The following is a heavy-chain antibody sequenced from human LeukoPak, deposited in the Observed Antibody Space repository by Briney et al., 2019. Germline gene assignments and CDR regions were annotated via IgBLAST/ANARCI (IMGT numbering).Heavy chain of an antibody. V-gene: IGHV4-34*01. CDR3: ARVGYYDSSGYSDY. CDR1: GGSFSGYY. CDR2: INHSGST. J-gene: IGHJ4*02. D-gene: IGHD3-22*01. Sequence: PSETLSLTCAVYGGSFSGYYWSWIRQPPGKELEWIGEINHSGSTNYNPSLKSRVTISVDTSKNQFSLKLSSVTAADTAVYYCARVGYYDSSGYSDYWGQGTLVTVSS.